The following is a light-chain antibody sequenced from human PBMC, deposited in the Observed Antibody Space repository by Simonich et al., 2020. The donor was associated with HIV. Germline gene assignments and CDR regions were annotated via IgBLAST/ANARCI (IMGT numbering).Light chain of an antibody. J-gene: IGKJ4*01. CDR1: QSVSSS. Sequence: EIVMTQSPATLSVSPGERTTLPCRASQSVSSSLACYQQKPGQAPRLLTYGASSRATGIPARFSGSGSGTEFTLTISSMQSEDFAVYYCQQYNNWPPLTFGGGTKVEIK. V-gene: IGKV3-15*01. CDR3: QQYNNWPPLT. CDR2: GAS.